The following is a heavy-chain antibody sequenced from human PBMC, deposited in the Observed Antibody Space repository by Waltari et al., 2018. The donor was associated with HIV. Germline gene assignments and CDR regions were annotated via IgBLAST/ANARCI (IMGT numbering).Heavy chain of an antibody. Sequence: EVQLVESGGGLVQPGGSLRLSCVASGFTFNTWMSWVRQAPGTGREGGANIKKDGSEIHYVPSVKSPFTIARQKAKNSLFLQMNSLRAVDTAVYFCGGGGGFLTHYWGQGTLVTVSS. D-gene: IGHD1-20*01. J-gene: IGHJ4*02. V-gene: IGHV3-7*04. CDR1: GFTFNTW. CDR3: GGGGGFLTHY. CDR2: IKKDGSEI.